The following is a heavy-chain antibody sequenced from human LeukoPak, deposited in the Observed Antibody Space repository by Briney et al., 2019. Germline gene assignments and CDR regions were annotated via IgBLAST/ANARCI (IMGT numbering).Heavy chain of an antibody. CDR3: ARGELRYFDWPNDY. CDR2: ISTVGTR. CDR1: GFTFSQYG. J-gene: IGHJ4*02. Sequence: GGTLRLSCAASGFTFSQYGMNWVRQAPGKGLEWVSGISTVGTRYYADSVKGRFTISRDNAKNSLYLQMNSLRAEDTALYYCARGELRYFDWPNDYWGQGTLVTVSS. V-gene: IGHV3-69-1*01. D-gene: IGHD3-9*01.